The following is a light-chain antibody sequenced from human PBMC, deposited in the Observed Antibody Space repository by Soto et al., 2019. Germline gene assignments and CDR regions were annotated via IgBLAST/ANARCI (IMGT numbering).Light chain of an antibody. CDR3: QQYGSSPLFT. CDR2: GAS. V-gene: IGKV3-20*01. CDR1: QSVSSSY. J-gene: IGKJ3*01. Sequence: EIVLTQSPGTLSLSPGERATLSCRASQSVSSSYLAWYQHKPGQAPRLLIYGASSRATGIPDRFSGSGSGTDFTLTISRLEPEDFAVYYCQQYGSSPLFTFCPGTKVDIK.